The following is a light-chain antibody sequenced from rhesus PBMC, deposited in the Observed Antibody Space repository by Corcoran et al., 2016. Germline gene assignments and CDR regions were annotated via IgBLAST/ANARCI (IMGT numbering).Light chain of an antibody. V-gene: IGKV3-24*04. CDR2: GAS. CDR1: QSVCSY. CDR3: QQSSNLAT. J-gene: IGKJ4*01. Sequence: ETVVTQSPATLSLSPGERATLSCRASQSVCSYLAWYQQKPGQAPRLLIYGASSRATGIPERFSGSGSGTEFTLTISSLEPEDVGVYYCQQSSNLATFGGGTKVELK.